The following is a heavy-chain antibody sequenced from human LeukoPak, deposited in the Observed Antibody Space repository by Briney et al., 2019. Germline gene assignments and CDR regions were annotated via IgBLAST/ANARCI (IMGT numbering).Heavy chain of an antibody. J-gene: IGHJ1*01. Sequence: PSGGSLRLSCAASGFNFGTFWMSWVRQAPGRGLEWVAKINQDGSVRDYVNSVEGRFTISRDNANNFLYLQMNSLRADDAAVYYCARDQNFYDRTGEGYFQHWGQGTLVTVSS. CDR2: INQDGSVR. CDR3: ARDQNFYDRTGEGYFQH. V-gene: IGHV3-7*01. CDR1: GFNFGTFW. D-gene: IGHD3-22*01.